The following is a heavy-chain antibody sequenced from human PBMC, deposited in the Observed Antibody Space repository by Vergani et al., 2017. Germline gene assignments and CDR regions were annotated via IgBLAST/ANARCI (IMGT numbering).Heavy chain of an antibody. Sequence: QLQLQESGPGLVKPSETLSLTCTVSGGSISSSSYYWGWIRQPPGKGLEWIGNIYYSGSTYYNPSLKSRVTISVDTSKNPFSLKLTSVTAADTAVYYCARHLAYCGGDCYPYYYGMDVWGQGTTVTVSS. CDR2: IYYSGST. J-gene: IGHJ6*02. CDR3: ARHLAYCGGDCYPYYYGMDV. D-gene: IGHD2-21*02. V-gene: IGHV4-39*01. CDR1: GGSISSSSYY.